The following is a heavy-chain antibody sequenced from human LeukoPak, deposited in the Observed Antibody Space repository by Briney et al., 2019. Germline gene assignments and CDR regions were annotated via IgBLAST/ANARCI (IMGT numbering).Heavy chain of an antibody. CDR3: AKAHVPTMIRGVVSSD. Sequence: PGGSQRLSCAASGFTFSSFAMSWVRQAPGKGLEWVSTISPSGGVTFYSDSVRGRFTISRDYSKDTLFLQMNSLRAEDTALYYCAKAHVPTMIRGVVSSDWGQGTLVTVSS. D-gene: IGHD3-10*01. CDR1: GFTFSSFA. J-gene: IGHJ4*02. CDR2: ISPSGGVT. V-gene: IGHV3-23*01.